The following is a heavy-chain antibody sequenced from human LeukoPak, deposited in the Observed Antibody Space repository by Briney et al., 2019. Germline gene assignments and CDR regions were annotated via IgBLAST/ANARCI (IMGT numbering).Heavy chain of an antibody. D-gene: IGHD4-11*01. V-gene: IGHV4-34*01. CDR3: ARPGLGTVTTGYFDY. Sequence: SETLSLTCAVYDKSFSGYYWSWIRQPPGKGLEWIGEINHSGSTNYNPSLKSRVTISVDTSKDQLSLKLSSVTAADTAVYYCARPGLGTVTTGYFDYWGQGTLVTVSS. J-gene: IGHJ4*02. CDR2: INHSGST. CDR1: DKSFSGYY.